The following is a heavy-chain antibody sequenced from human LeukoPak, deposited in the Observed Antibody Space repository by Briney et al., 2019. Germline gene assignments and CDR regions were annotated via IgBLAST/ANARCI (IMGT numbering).Heavy chain of an antibody. Sequence: SVKVSCKASGGTFISYAISWVRQAPGQGLEWMGGIIPIFGTANYAQKFQGRVTITADESTSTAYMELSSLRSEDTAVYYCARALRGRGYSYGYPIDYWGQGTLVTVSS. CDR3: ARALRGRGYSYGYPIDY. CDR1: GGTFISYA. J-gene: IGHJ4*02. CDR2: IIPIFGTA. V-gene: IGHV1-69*13. D-gene: IGHD5-18*01.